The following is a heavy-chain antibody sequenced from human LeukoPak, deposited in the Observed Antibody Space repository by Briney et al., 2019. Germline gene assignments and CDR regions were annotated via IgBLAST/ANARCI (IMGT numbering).Heavy chain of an antibody. V-gene: IGHV4-34*01. D-gene: IGHD5-18*01. CDR2: INHSGST. CDR1: GGSFSGYY. CDR3: ARDGYSYGFNYYYYYMDV. Sequence: SETLSLTCAVYGGSFSGYYWSWIRQPPGKGLEWIGEINHSGSTNYNPSLKSRVTISVDTSKNQFSLKLSSVTAADTAVYYCARDGYSYGFNYYYYYMDVWGKGTTVTVSS. J-gene: IGHJ6*03.